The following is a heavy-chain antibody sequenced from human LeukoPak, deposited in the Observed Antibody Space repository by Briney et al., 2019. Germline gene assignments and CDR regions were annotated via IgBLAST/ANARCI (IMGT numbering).Heavy chain of an antibody. V-gene: IGHV3-15*01. CDR2: IKSKTDGGTT. Sequence: PGGSLRLSCAASGFTFGNAWMSWVRQAPGKGLEWIGRIKSKTDGGTTDYAAPVKGRFTISRDDSKNTLYLQMNSLKTEDTAVYYCTTFLWYSSDYFDYWGQGTLVTVSS. CDR1: GFTFGNAW. J-gene: IGHJ4*02. D-gene: IGHD6-19*01. CDR3: TTFLWYSSDYFDY.